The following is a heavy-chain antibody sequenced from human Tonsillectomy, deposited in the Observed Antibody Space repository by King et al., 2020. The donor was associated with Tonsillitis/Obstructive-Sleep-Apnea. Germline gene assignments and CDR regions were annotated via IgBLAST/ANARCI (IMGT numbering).Heavy chain of an antibody. J-gene: IGHJ4*02. CDR2: NNHSGST. CDR1: GGSFSGYY. Sequence: VQLQQWGAGLLKPSETLSLTCAVYGGSFSGYYWSWIRQPPGKGLEWIGENNHSGSTNYNPSLKSRVTISVDTSKNQFSLKLSSVTAADTAVYYCARGVGHCSSTSCPSWGQGTLVTVSS. CDR3: ARGVGHCSSTSCPS. V-gene: IGHV4-34*01. D-gene: IGHD2-2*01.